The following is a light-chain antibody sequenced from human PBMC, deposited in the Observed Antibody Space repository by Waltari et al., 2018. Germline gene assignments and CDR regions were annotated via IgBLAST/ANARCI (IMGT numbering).Light chain of an antibody. CDR2: GNN. CDR1: SSNIGSNY. V-gene: IGLV1-47*01. Sequence: QSVLTQPPSASGTPGQRVTISCSGSSSNIGSNYVYWYQQLPGTAPKLLIYGNNPRPSGVPGRSSGSKSGTSASLAISGLRSEDEADYYCAAWDDSLSGWVFGGGTKLTVL. CDR3: AAWDDSLSGWV. J-gene: IGLJ3*02.